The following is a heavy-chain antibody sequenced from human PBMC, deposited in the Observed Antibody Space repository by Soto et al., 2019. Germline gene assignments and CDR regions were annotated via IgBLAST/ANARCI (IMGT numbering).Heavy chain of an antibody. V-gene: IGHV2-5*01. CDR3: ARSRGGLGHGDYLDY. CDR1: GFSLSTRGVG. Sequence: QITVKESGPTLVKPTQTLTLTCTLSGFSLSTRGVGVGWIRQPPGKALEWLALIYWNDDKRYSPSLKTRLTITRDTSKNQVVLAMTNMDPVDTATYYCARSRGGLGHGDYLDYWGQGTLVTVSS. CDR2: IYWNDDK. D-gene: IGHD3-16*01. J-gene: IGHJ4*02.